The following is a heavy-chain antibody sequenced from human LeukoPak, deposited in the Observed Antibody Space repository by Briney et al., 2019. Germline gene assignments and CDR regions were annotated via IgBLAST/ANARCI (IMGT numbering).Heavy chain of an antibody. CDR2: ISSSSSTI. CDR3: AKDRVDLDFFFDY. V-gene: IGHV3-48*04. J-gene: IGHJ4*02. D-gene: IGHD3-3*01. CDR1: GFTFSSYS. Sequence: GGSLRLSCAASGFTFSSYSMNWVRQAPGKGLEWVSFISSSSSTIYYADSVKGRFTISRDNAKNSLYLQMNSLRAEDTAVYYCAKDRVDLDFFFDYWGQGTLVTVSS.